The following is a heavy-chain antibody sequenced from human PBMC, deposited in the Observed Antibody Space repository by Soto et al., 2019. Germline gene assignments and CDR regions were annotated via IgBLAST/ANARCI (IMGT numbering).Heavy chain of an antibody. D-gene: IGHD2-15*01. V-gene: IGHV4-34*01. CDR1: GGSFSDFY. Sequence: PSDTLSLTCAVSGGSFSDFYWTWIRQLPGKGLEWIGEINHIGYTNYNPSLESRVAISVDTSKNQFSLNLRSVTAADTAVYYCGPRGAVAPRGYWGQGTPVTVSS. J-gene: IGHJ4*02. CDR3: GPRGAVAPRGY. CDR2: INHIGYT.